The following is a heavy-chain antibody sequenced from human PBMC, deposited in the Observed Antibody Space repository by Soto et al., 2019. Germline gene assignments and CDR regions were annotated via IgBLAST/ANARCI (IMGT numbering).Heavy chain of an antibody. CDR3: ARAPFSSSWHPYYFDY. V-gene: IGHV1-69*13. D-gene: IGHD6-13*01. CDR2: IIPIFGTA. J-gene: IGHJ4*02. Sequence: SVKVSCKASGGTFSSYAISWVRQAPGQGLEWMGEIIPIFGTANYAQKFQGRVTITADESTSTAYMELSSLRSEDTAVYYCARAPFSSSWHPYYFDYWGQGTLVTVSS. CDR1: GGTFSSYA.